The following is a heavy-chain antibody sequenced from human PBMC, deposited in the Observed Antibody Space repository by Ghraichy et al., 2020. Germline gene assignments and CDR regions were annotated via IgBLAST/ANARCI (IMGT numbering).Heavy chain of an antibody. CDR3: ARDYGANSGDY. V-gene: IGHV3-30-3*01. Sequence: GESLNISCAASGFTFSSYAMHWVRQAPGKGLEWVALISYDGSSKYYADSVKGRFTISRDNSKNTLYLQMNSLRAEDTAVYYCARDYGANSGDYWGQGTLVTVSS. D-gene: IGHD4-23*01. CDR2: ISYDGSSK. CDR1: GFTFSSYA. J-gene: IGHJ4*02.